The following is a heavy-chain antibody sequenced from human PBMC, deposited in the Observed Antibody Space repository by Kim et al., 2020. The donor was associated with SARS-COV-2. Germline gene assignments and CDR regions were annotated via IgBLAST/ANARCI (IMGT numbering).Heavy chain of an antibody. J-gene: IGHJ4*02. CDR3: ASWGRAAAGGFDY. Sequence: YNPSLKSRVTISVDTSKNQFSQKLSCVTAADTAVYYCASWGRAAAGGFDYWGQGTLVTVSS. D-gene: IGHD6-13*01. V-gene: IGHV4-59*01.